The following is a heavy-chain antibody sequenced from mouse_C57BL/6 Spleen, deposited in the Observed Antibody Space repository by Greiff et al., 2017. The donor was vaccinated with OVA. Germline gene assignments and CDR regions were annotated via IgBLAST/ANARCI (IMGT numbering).Heavy chain of an antibody. D-gene: IGHD3-1*01. CDR2: IDPETGGT. J-gene: IGHJ4*01. CDR3: TRKGYGRGAMAY. V-gene: IGHV1-15*01. CDR1: GYTFTDYE. Sequence: VQLQQSGAELVRPGASVTLSCKASGYTFTDYEMHWVKQTPVHGLEWIGAIDPETGGTAYNQKFKGKAILTADKSSSTAYMELRSLTSEDSAVYYCTRKGYGRGAMAYWGQGTSVTVSS.